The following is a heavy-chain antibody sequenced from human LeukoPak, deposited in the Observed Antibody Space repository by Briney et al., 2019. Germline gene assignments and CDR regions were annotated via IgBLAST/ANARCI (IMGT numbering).Heavy chain of an antibody. CDR1: GFTFSSYS. CDR3: ARDTVGATF. J-gene: IGHJ4*02. Sequence: GGSLRLSCAASGFTFSSYSMNWVRQAPGKGLESVSSISSSSSYIYYADSVKGRFTISRDNAKNSLYLQMNRLRAEDTAVYYCARDTVGATFGAQGTRVTVSS. D-gene: IGHD1-26*01. V-gene: IGHV3-21*01. CDR2: ISSSSSYI.